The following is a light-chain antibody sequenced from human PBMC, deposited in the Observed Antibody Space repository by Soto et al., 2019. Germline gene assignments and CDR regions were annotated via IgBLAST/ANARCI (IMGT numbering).Light chain of an antibody. Sequence: QSVLTQPASVSGSPGQSITISCTGTSSDVGGYNYVSWYQQHPGKAPKLMIYEVSNRPSGVSNRFSGSKSGNTASLTISGLQAEDEADYYCSSYTSSSIYVVFGGGTKLTV. CDR2: EVS. CDR3: SSYTSSSIYVV. CDR1: SSDVGGYNY. V-gene: IGLV2-14*01. J-gene: IGLJ2*01.